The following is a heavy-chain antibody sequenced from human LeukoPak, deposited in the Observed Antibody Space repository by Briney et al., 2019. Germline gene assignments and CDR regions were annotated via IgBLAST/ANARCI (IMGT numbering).Heavy chain of an antibody. CDR2: ISYDGSNQ. J-gene: IGHJ5*02. Sequence: PGRSLRLSCAASGFTFSSYGMHWVRQAPGMGLEGVAVISYDGSNQYYADSVKGRFTISRDNSKNTLYLQMNSLRAEDTAVYYCAKGSSSWYNWFDPWGQGTLVTVSS. CDR3: AKGSSSWYNWFDP. V-gene: IGHV3-30*18. D-gene: IGHD6-13*01. CDR1: GFTFSSYG.